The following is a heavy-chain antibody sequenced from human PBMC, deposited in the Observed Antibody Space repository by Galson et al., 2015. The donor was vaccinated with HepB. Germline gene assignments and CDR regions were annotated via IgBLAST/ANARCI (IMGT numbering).Heavy chain of an antibody. D-gene: IGHD4-17*01. CDR2: ISTYNNYA. CDR1: GYTFTNYP. CDR3: SRGTTVTTNWYFDL. J-gene: IGHJ2*01. Sequence: SVKVSCKASGYTFTNYPINWLRQAPGQGLEWVGWISTYNNYAQYAQEFQGRVTMTTDTSTYTAYLELRSLKSDDTAVYYCSRGTTVTTNWYFDLWGRGTLVTVSS. V-gene: IGHV1-18*04.